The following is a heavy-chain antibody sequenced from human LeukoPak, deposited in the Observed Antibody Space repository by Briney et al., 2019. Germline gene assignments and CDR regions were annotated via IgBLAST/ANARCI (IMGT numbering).Heavy chain of an antibody. V-gene: IGHV3-9*01. D-gene: IGHD6-19*01. CDR2: ISWNSGSI. Sequence: PGGSLRLSCAASGFTFDDYAMHWVRQAPGKGREWVSGISWNSGSIGYADSVKGRFTISRDNAKNSLYLQMNSLRAEDTALYYCARELAVAGTYYYYGMDVWGQGTTVTVSS. J-gene: IGHJ6*02. CDR3: ARELAVAGTYYYYGMDV. CDR1: GFTFDDYA.